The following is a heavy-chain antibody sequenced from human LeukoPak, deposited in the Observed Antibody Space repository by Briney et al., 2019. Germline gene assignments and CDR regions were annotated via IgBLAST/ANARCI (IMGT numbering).Heavy chain of an antibody. Sequence: PGESLRLSCAASGFTFSSYAMAWVRQAPGKGLEWVSTIGSSVGTTLYADSVKGRFTISRDNSKNTLYLQMNSLRAEDTAVYYCAKDATVGAGPYYFDYWGQGTLVTVSS. CDR2: IGSSVGTT. CDR3: AKDATVGAGPYYFDY. CDR1: GFTFSSYA. D-gene: IGHD1-26*01. J-gene: IGHJ4*02. V-gene: IGHV3-23*01.